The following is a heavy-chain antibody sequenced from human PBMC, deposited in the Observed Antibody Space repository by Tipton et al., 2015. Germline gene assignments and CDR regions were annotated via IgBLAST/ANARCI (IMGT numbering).Heavy chain of an antibody. J-gene: IGHJ6*02. CDR3: ANSPTPHYDILTGYYKKHYYDMDV. CDR2: ISGSGSST. D-gene: IGHD3-9*01. CDR1: GSTFSSYT. V-gene: IGHV3-23*01. Sequence: GSLRLSCAASGSTFSSYTMNWVRQAPGKGLEWVSGISGSGSSTDYADSVKGRFTISRDNSKNTLYLQMNSLRAEDTAVYYCANSPTPHYDILTGYYKKHYYDMDVWGQGTTVTVSS.